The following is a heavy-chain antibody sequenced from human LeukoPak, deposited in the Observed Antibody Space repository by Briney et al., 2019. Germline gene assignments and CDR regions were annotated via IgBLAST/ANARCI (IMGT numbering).Heavy chain of an antibody. CDR1: GYTFTSYG. J-gene: IGHJ4*02. CDR2: ISAYNGNT. CDR3: ARDTRGGTMIVVAPDY. Sequence: ASVKVSCKASGYTFTSYGISWVRQAPGQGLEWMGWISAYNGNTNYAQKLQGRVTMTTDTSTSTAYMELRSLRPDDTAVYYCARDTRGGTMIVVAPDYWGQGTLVTVSS. V-gene: IGHV1-18*01. D-gene: IGHD3-22*01.